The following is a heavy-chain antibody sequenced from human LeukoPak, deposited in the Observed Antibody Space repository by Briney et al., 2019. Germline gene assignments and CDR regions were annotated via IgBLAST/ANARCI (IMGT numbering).Heavy chain of an antibody. D-gene: IGHD2-2*02. V-gene: IGHV4-59*08. Sequence: SETLSLTCTVSGGSIRSYYWSWIRQPPGKGLEWIGYIYYSGRTNYNPSLKSRVTISVDTSKNQFSLKLSSVTAADTAVYYCASLEINTSCYTNWGQGTLVTVSS. CDR2: IYYSGRT. CDR1: GGSIRSYY. CDR3: ASLEINTSCYTN. J-gene: IGHJ4*02.